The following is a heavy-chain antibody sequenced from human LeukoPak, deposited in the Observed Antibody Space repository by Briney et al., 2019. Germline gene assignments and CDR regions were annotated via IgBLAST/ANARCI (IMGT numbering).Heavy chain of an antibody. CDR1: GVSISIGTYY. D-gene: IGHD1-26*01. CDR3: ARRGGSYRYFDY. V-gene: IGHV4-39*01. Sequence: SETLSLTCTVSGVSISIGTYYWGWIRQPPGKGLEWIGSIYYSGSAYYNPSLKSRVTISVDTSKNQFSLKLSSVTAADTAVYYCARRGGSYRYFDYWGQGALVTVSS. CDR2: IYYSGSA. J-gene: IGHJ4*02.